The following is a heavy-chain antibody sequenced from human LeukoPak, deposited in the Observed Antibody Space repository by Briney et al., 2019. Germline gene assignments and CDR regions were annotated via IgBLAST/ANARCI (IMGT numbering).Heavy chain of an antibody. Sequence: GGSLRLSCAASGFTFSSYWMTWVRQAPGKGLEWVSNINGDGSIENYVHSVRGRFSIFRDNAKDALYLQMNSLRVDDTAIYSCARDPIVGDTGGGDYWGQGTLVTVSS. V-gene: IGHV3-7*01. CDR2: INGDGSIE. D-gene: IGHD1-26*01. J-gene: IGHJ4*02. CDR3: ARDPIVGDTGGGDY. CDR1: GFTFSSYW.